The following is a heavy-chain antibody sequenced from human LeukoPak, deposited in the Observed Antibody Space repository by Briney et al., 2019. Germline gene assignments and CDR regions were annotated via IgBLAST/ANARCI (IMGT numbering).Heavy chain of an antibody. CDR1: GGSISSHY. J-gene: IGHJ4*02. CDR3: ARLARKGPNDY. V-gene: IGHV4-59*11. Sequence: SETLSLTCTVSGGSISSHYWSWIRQPSGKGLEWIGYIYYSGSTNYNPSLKSRVTISVDTSKNQFSLKLSSVTAADTAVYYCARLARKGPNDYWGQGTLVTVSS. CDR2: IYYSGST.